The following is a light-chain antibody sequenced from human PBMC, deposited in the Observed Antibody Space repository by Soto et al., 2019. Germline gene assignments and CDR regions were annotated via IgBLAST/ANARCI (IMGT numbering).Light chain of an antibody. Sequence: DIVMTQSPDSLAVSLGERATINCESSQSVLSSSNNENYLAWYQQKPGQPPKLLIYWASTRESGVPDRFSGSGSGTDFTLTISSLQAEDVAVYYCQQYYSTPQTFGQGTKVEIK. CDR1: QSVLSSSNNENY. V-gene: IGKV4-1*01. CDR2: WAS. CDR3: QQYYSTPQT. J-gene: IGKJ1*01.